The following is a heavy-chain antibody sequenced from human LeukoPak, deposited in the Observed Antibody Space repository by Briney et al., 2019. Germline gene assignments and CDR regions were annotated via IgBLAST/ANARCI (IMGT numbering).Heavy chain of an antibody. Sequence: PGGSLRLSCAASGFTFSSYAMSWVRQAPGKGLEWVSAISGSGGSTYYADSGKGRFTISRNNSKNTLFMQMNSLRADDTAVYYCAKGGIAVASTSYYYYMDVWGKGTTVTISS. CDR3: AKGGIAVASTSYYYYMDV. CDR2: ISGSGGST. D-gene: IGHD6-19*01. CDR1: GFTFSSYA. J-gene: IGHJ6*03. V-gene: IGHV3-23*01.